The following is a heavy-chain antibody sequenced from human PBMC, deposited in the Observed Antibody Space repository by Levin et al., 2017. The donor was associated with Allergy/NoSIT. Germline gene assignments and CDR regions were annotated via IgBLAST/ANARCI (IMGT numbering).Heavy chain of an antibody. D-gene: IGHD6-13*01. J-gene: IGHJ5*02. CDR1: GFTFTIYD. CDR2: LNPNTGAT. CDR3: ARETIAAPPYNWFDT. V-gene: IGHV1-2*06. Sequence: GGSLRLSCKASGFTFTIYDIHWVRQAPGQGLEWVGRLNPNTGATDSAQKFMGRVTMTRDTSTTTAFMELTRLRPDDTAIYYCARETIAAPPYNWFDTWGQGALVTVSS.